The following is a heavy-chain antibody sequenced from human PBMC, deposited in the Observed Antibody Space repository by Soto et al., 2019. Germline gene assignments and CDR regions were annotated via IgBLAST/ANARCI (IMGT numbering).Heavy chain of an antibody. CDR1: GGSISSYY. D-gene: IGHD3-3*01. J-gene: IGHJ5*02. CDR2: VYYSGIT. CDR3: ARDGRYDFWSGYHWFDL. V-gene: IGHV4-59*01. Sequence: PSETLSLTCTVSGGSISSYYWGWIRHPPGQGLEWVGYVYYSGITNYNPSLKIRGTISVDTSKNQFSLKLSSVTAADTAVYYCARDGRYDFWSGYHWFDLWGQGILVTVSS.